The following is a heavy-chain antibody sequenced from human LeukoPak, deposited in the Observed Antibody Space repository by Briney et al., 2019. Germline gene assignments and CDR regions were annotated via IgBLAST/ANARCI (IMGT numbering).Heavy chain of an antibody. J-gene: IGHJ4*02. D-gene: IGHD2-2*01. CDR3: ARDEVACSSTNCYFVY. CDR1: GFTFSAYS. V-gene: IGHV3-21*01. CDR2: ISSSSSSI. Sequence: GGSLRLSCAASGFTFSAYSMNWVRQAPGKGLEWVSFISSSSSSIYYADSVTGRFTISRDNAKNSLYLQVNSLRAEDTAVYYCARDEVACSSTNCYFVYWGQGTLVTVSS.